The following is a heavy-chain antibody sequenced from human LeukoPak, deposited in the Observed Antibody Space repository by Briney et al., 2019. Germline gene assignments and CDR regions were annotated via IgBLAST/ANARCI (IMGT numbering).Heavy chain of an antibody. D-gene: IGHD3-10*01. CDR3: ASLGGSGSWNFGH. J-gene: IGHJ4*02. Sequence: SETLSLTCTVSGASISNYYWSWIRKPPGKGLEWIAYIYSRGSTNYYPSLKSRVTISLNTSKNQFSQKLMSVTAADTAVYYCASLGGSGSWNFGHWGQGTLVTVSS. CDR1: GASISNYY. CDR2: IYSRGST. V-gene: IGHV4-59*01.